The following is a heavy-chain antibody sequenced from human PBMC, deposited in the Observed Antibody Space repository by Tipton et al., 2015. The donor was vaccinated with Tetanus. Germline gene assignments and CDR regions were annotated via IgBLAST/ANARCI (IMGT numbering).Heavy chain of an antibody. J-gene: IGHJ5*02. CDR2: ISNSGST. V-gene: IGHV4-31*03. CDR3: ARGSDIVVVPGVTRADWFDP. Sequence: TLSLTCTVSGGSISSDGAYWSWIRQHPGEGLEWIGYISNSGSTYYNPSLKSRVTISVDTSQKQISLKVTSVTAADTAMYYCARGSDIVVVPGVTRADWFDPWGQGTLVTVSS. D-gene: IGHD2-2*01. CDR1: GGSISSDGAY.